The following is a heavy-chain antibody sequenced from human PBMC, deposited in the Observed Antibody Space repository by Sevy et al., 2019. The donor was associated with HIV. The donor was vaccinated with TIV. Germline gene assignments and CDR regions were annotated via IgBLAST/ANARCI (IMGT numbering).Heavy chain of an antibody. Sequence: GGSLRLSCAASGFIFSSFEMNWVRQAPGKGLDWVSSISTSGSNRNYADSVKGRVTISRDNAKKSLYLQMNSLRAEDTAIYFCVKRGGQYDLGMDVWGQGTTVTVSS. CDR1: GFIFSSFE. CDR3: VKRGGQYDLGMDV. CDR2: ISTSGSNR. J-gene: IGHJ6*02. V-gene: IGHV3-48*03. D-gene: IGHD1-1*01.